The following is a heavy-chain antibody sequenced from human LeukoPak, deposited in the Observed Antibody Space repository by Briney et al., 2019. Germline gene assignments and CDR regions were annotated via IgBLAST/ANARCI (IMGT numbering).Heavy chain of an antibody. J-gene: IGHJ4*02. CDR1: GYTFTFHY. Sequence: ASVKVSCKASGYTFTFHYLHWVRQAPGQGLEWMGWINPDNGGTHYAQKFQGRVTMTRDTSITTGYMELISLRSDDTAVYYCVRETAVMAATYLNHFDLWGQGTLITVSS. V-gene: IGHV1-2*02. CDR3: VRETAVMAATYLNHFDL. D-gene: IGHD3-16*01. CDR2: INPDNGGT.